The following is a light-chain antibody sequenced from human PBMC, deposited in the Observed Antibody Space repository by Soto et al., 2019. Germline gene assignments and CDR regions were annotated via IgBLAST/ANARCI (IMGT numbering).Light chain of an antibody. CDR3: SSYSSSSTLMV. CDR1: SSDVGGYNY. CDR2: DVS. Sequence: QSALTQPGSVSGSPGQSITISCTGTSSDVGGYNYVSWYQQHPGKAPKLMIYDVSNRPSGVSNRFSGSKSGNTASLTISGVQAADEADYYCSSYSSSSTLMVFGGGTKLTVL. J-gene: IGLJ2*01. V-gene: IGLV2-14*01.